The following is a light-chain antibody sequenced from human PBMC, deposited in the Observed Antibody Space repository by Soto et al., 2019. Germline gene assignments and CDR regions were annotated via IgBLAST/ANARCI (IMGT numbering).Light chain of an antibody. J-gene: IGKJ1*01. CDR3: QQYNSYPWT. CDR2: EAS. V-gene: IGKV1-5*03. CDR1: QRISSW. Sequence: DIQMTQSPSTLSVSVGDRVTITCRASQRISSWLAWYQQKPGKAPKLLIYEASISESGVPSRFSGRGSGTEFTLTISSLQPDDFAPYYFQQYNSYPWTFGQGTKVEIK.